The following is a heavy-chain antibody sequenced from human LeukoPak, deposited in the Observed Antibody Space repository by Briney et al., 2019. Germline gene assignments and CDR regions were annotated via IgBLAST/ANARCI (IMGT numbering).Heavy chain of an antibody. D-gene: IGHD3-16*02. J-gene: IGHJ4*02. Sequence: PSETLSLTCAVYGGSFSGYYWSWIRQPPGKGLEWIGEINHSGSTNYNPSLKSRVTISVDTSKNQFSLKLSSVTAADTAVYYCARGWYYDYVWGSYRPSYYFDYWGQGTLVTVSS. CDR3: ARGWYYDYVWGSYRPSYYFDY. V-gene: IGHV4-34*01. CDR2: INHSGST. CDR1: GGSFSGYY.